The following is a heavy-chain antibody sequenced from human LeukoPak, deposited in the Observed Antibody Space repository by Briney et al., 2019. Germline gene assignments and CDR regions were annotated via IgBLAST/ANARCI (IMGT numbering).Heavy chain of an antibody. CDR3: ARAKYYYGSGSGYFDY. V-gene: IGHV4-34*01. Sequence: SETLSLTCAVYGGSFSGYYWSWIRQPPGKGLEWIGEINHSGSTNYNPSLKSRVTISVDTSKNQFSLKLSSVTAADTAVYYCARAKYYYGSGSGYFDYWGQGTLVTVSS. J-gene: IGHJ4*02. D-gene: IGHD3-10*01. CDR1: GGSFSGYY. CDR2: INHSGST.